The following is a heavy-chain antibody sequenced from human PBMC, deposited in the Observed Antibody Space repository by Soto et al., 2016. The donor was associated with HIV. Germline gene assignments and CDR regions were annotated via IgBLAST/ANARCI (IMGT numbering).Heavy chain of an antibody. CDR3: ARVNSVYIGVLKSYSYDH. D-gene: IGHD5-12*01. J-gene: IGHJ4*02. CDR1: GGPFIDFS. CDR2: VDHLGNT. V-gene: IGHV4-34*02. Sequence: QVQLQQWGAGLLKPSKTLSLTCAVYGGPFIDFSWTWIRQSPGRGLEWIGEVDHLGNTKYDPSLKSRVSISIDRSKKQFFLSLASVTAADTATYYCARVNSVYIGVLKSYSYDHWGQGTLVHRLL.